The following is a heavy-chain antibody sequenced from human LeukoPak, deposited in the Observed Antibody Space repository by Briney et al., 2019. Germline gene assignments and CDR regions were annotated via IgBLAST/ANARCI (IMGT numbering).Heavy chain of an antibody. CDR1: GYTFTSYG. CDR2: ISAYNVNT. V-gene: IGHV1-18*01. Sequence: AAVKVSCKASGYTFTSYGICWVRQAPGQGLEWVGWISAYNVNTNYAQKLQGRVTMTTDTSTSTAYMELRSPRSDDTAVYYCARDYGDYRSAWSFDLWGRGTLVTVSS. CDR3: ARDYGDYRSAWSFDL. J-gene: IGHJ2*01. D-gene: IGHD4-17*01.